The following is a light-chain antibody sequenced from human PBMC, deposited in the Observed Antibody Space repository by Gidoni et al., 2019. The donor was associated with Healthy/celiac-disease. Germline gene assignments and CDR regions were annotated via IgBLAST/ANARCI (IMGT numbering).Light chain of an antibody. CDR2: GAS. J-gene: IGKJ1*01. Sequence: EIVLTQSPGTLSLSPGERATLSCRASQSVSSSYLAWHQQKPGQAPRLLIYGASSRATGIPDRFSGSGSGTDFTLTISILAPEDFAVYYCQQYAGTFGQGTKVEIK. V-gene: IGKV3-20*01. CDR3: QQYAGT. CDR1: QSVSSSY.